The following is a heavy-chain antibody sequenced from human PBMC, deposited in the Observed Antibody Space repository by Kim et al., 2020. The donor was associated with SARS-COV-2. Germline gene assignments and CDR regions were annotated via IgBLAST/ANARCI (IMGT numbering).Heavy chain of an antibody. CDR2: GST. Sequence: GSTYNADSVKGRFTTSRNTSKNTLYQQRNSLRAEDTDVYDCAKDSPEDYWGQGTLVTVSS. J-gene: IGHJ4*02. V-gene: IGHV3-23*01. CDR3: AKDSPEDY.